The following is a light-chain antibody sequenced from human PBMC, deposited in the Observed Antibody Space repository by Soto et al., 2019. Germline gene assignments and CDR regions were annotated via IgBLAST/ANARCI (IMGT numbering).Light chain of an antibody. Sequence: QLVLTQSPSASASLGASVKLTCSLSSGHSSYAIAWHQQQPEKGPRYLMKVNSDGSHSKGDVIPDRFSGSSSGAERYLTISSLQSEDEADYYCQTWGTAIVVFGGGTKLTVL. V-gene: IGLV4-69*01. CDR3: QTWGTAIVV. J-gene: IGLJ2*01. CDR2: VNSDGSH. CDR1: SGHSSYA.